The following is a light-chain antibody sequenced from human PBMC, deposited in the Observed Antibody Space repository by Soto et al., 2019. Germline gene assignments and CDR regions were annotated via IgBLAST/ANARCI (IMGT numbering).Light chain of an antibody. CDR2: DAT. CDR3: QQHSNWPPVT. V-gene: IGKV3-11*01. J-gene: IGKJ4*01. Sequence: EIVLTQSPATLSLSPGERATLSCRASQSVNIHLAWYRQKPGQAPRLLIHDATNRATGIPARFSGSGSGTDLTLPISSLVPEDYGVYYCQQHSNWPPVTFGGGTKVDIK. CDR1: QSVNIH.